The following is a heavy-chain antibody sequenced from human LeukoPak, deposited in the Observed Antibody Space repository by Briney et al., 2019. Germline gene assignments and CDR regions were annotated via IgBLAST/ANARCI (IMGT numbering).Heavy chain of an antibody. Sequence: SGTLSLTCAVSGGSISSSNWWSWIRQPPGKGLEWIGEIYHSGSTNYNPSLKSRVTISVDTSKNQFSLKLSSVTAADTAVYYCARGPRKLRVVVVAAIVRGSGFDPWGQGTLVTVSS. D-gene: IGHD2-15*01. V-gene: IGHV4-4*02. CDR2: IYHSGST. J-gene: IGHJ5*02. CDR3: ARGPRKLRVVVVAAIVRGSGFDP. CDR1: GGSISSSNW.